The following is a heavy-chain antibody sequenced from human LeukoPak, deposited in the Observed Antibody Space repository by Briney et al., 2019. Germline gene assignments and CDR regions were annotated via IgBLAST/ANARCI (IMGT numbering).Heavy chain of an antibody. J-gene: IGHJ5*01. CDR2: TYYRSEWFI. V-gene: IGHV6-1*01. Sequence: SQTLSLTCAISGDSVSSNSAVWNWIRQSPSRGLEWLGRTYYRSEWFIDYAPSVKSRISINPDTSKNQFSLQLDSVAPEDTAVYYCARSSAGFDSWGQGTLVTVSS. CDR1: GDSVSSNSAV. D-gene: IGHD3-16*01. CDR3: ARSSAGFDS.